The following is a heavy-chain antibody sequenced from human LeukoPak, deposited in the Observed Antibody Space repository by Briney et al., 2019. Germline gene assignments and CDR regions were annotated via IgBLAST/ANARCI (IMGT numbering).Heavy chain of an antibody. CDR3: ARDASGSGWF. V-gene: IGHV3-21*01. Sequence: PGGSLRLSCAASGFTFNSYSMNWVRQAPGKGLEWVSSISSSSSYIYYADSVKGRFTISRDNAKNSLYLQMNSLRAEDTAVYYCARDASGSGWFWGQGTLVTVSS. J-gene: IGHJ4*02. CDR1: GFTFNSYS. CDR2: ISSSSSYI. D-gene: IGHD6-19*01.